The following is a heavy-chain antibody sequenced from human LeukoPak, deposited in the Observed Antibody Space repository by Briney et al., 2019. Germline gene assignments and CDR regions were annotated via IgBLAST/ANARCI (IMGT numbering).Heavy chain of an antibody. CDR2: ISGSGGTT. CDR3: AKFAQRYCSGGSCHPFDY. Sequence: GGSLRLSCAASGFTFSSYGMSWVRQAPGKGREWVSAISGSGGTTYYADSVKGRFTIYRDNCKNNLHLQMNSLRAGDTAAYYCAKFAQRYCSGGSCHPFDYWGQGTLVTVSS. J-gene: IGHJ4*02. D-gene: IGHD2-15*01. CDR1: GFTFSSYG. V-gene: IGHV3-23*01.